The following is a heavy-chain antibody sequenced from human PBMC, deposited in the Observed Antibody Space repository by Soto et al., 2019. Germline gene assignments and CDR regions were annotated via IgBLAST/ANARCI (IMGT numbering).Heavy chain of an antibody. CDR3: ARDSSSYDAFDI. D-gene: IGHD6-6*01. CDR2: IYYSGST. V-gene: IGHV4-39*02. Sequence: PSETLSLTCTVSGGSISSSSYYWGWIRQPPGKGLEWIGSIYYSGSTYYNPSLKSRVTINPDTSKNQFSLQLNSVTPEDTAVYYCARDSSSYDAFDIWGQGTMVTVSS. CDR1: GGSISSSSYY. J-gene: IGHJ3*02.